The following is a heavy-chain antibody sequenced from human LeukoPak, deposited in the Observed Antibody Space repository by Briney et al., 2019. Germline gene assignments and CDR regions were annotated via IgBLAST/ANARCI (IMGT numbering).Heavy chain of an antibody. CDR1: GFSFDDYD. V-gene: IGHV3-15*01. CDR2: IKSKTDGGTT. J-gene: IGHJ4*02. D-gene: IGHD4-17*01. Sequence: PGGSLRLSCAASGFSFDDYDMSWVRQAPGKGLEWVGRIKSKTDGGTTDYAAPVEGRFTISRDDSKNTLYLQMNSLKTEDTAVYYCVTVTTVYWGQGTLVTVSS. CDR3: VTVTTVY.